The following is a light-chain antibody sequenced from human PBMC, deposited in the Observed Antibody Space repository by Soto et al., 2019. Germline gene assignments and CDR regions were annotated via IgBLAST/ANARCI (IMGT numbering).Light chain of an antibody. V-gene: IGKV3-11*01. CDR2: DAS. CDR3: QQRDDWPLT. J-gene: IGKJ4*01. CDR1: ESIRRY. Sequence: EIVLTQSPATLSLSPGQRATLSCRASESIRRYLAWYQQKPGQAPRLLIFDASNRATGLPARFSGSGSGTDFTLTFSSLEPEDFAVYYCQQRDDWPLTFGGGTKVEVK.